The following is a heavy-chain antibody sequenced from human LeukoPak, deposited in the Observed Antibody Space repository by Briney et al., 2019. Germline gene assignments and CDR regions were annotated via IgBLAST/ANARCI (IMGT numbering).Heavy chain of an antibody. V-gene: IGHV3-7*01. J-gene: IGHJ4*02. CDR2: IKQDGSET. D-gene: IGHD3-9*01. CDR3: AASTLRYFDWLPD. Sequence: PGGSLRLSCAASEFTFSNYWMSWVRQAPGKGLEWVASIKQDGSETSYVDSVKGRFTISRDNAKNSLYLQINSLRAEDTAVYYCAASTLRYFDWLPDWGQGTLVTVSS. CDR1: EFTFSNYW.